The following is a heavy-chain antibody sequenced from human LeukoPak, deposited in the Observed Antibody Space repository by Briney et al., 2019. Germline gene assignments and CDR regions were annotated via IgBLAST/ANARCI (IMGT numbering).Heavy chain of an antibody. J-gene: IGHJ4*02. D-gene: IGHD5-18*01. V-gene: IGHV3-9*01. CDR1: GFTFDDYA. CDR2: ISWNGGSI. Sequence: GRSLRLSCAASGFTFDDYAMHWVRQAPGKGLEWVSGISWNGGSIGYADSVKGRFTISRDNAKNSLYLQMNSLRAEDTALYYCAKDMGGYSYGYDYWGQGTLVTVSS. CDR3: AKDMGGYSYGYDY.